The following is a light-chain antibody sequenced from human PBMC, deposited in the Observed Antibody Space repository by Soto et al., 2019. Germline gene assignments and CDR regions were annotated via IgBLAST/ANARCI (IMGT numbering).Light chain of an antibody. J-gene: IGKJ3*01. CDR1: QTISSW. CDR3: QQSYSTPPVT. CDR2: KAS. V-gene: IGKV1-5*03. Sequence: DIQMTQSPSTLSGSVGDRVTITCRASQTISSWLAWYQQKPGKAPKLLIYKASTLKSGVPSRFSGSGSGTEFTLTISSLQPEDFATYYCQQSYSTPPVTFGPGTKVDTK.